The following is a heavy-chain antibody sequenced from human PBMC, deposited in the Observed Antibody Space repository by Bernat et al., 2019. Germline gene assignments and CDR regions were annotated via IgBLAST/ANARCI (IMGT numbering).Heavy chain of an antibody. CDR1: GFTFSNYW. Sequence: EIQLVESGGGLVQPGGSLRLSCAASGFTFSNYWMSWVRQAPGKGLEWVANIKEDGSQIQYADSLKGRFTVSRDNANNLMHLQLNSLRDEDTAVYYCARIERPNSCGCTWGQGTLVTVSS. V-gene: IGHV3-7*03. J-gene: IGHJ4*02. D-gene: IGHD3-22*01. CDR3: ARIERPNSCGCT. CDR2: IKEDGSQI.